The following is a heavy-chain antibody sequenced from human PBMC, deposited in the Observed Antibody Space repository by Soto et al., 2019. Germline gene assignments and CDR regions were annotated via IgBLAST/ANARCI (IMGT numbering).Heavy chain of an antibody. CDR2: INPGNGNT. Sequence: QVQVVQSGAEVKKPGASVKVSCKASGYTFTSYAMHWVRRAPGQRLEWMGWINPGNGNTKNSQKVQGRVTITRDTFASTAYMELSSLRSEDTAVYYCARGASSVTTFYFDLWGRGTLVTVSS. CDR1: GYTFTSYA. V-gene: IGHV1-3*01. CDR3: ARGASSVTTFYFDL. J-gene: IGHJ2*01. D-gene: IGHD4-17*01.